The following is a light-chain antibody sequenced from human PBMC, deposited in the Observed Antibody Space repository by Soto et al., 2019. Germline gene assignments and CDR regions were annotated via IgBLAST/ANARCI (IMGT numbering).Light chain of an antibody. J-gene: IGLJ3*02. Sequence: QSALTQPASVSGSPGQSITISCTGTSSDVGGYNYVSWYQQYPGKAPKLMIYEVSNRPSGVSNRFSGSKSGNMASLTISGLQAEDEADYYCSSYTSSSTWVFGGGTQLTVL. V-gene: IGLV2-14*01. CDR1: SSDVGGYNY. CDR2: EVS. CDR3: SSYTSSSTWV.